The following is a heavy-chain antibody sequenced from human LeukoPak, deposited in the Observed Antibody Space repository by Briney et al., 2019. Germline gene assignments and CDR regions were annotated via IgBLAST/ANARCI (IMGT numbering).Heavy chain of an antibody. V-gene: IGHV1-69*13. CDR2: IIPIFGTA. CDR3: ARDSSSWYGSYYYYGMDV. Sequence: GASVKVSCKASGYTFTGYYMHWVRQAPGQGLEWMGGIIPIFGTANYAQKFQGRVTITADESTSTAYMELSSLRSEDTAVYYCARDSSSWYGSYYYYGMDVWGQGTTVTVSS. J-gene: IGHJ6*02. CDR1: GYTFTGYY. D-gene: IGHD6-13*01.